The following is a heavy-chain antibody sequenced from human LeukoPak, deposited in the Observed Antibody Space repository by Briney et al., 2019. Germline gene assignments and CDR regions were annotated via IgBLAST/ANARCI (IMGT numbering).Heavy chain of an antibody. Sequence: PGGSLRHSCAASGFTFSSYWMSWVRQAPGRGLEWVANIKQDGSEKYYVDSVKGRFTISRDNAKNSLYLQMNSLRAEDTAVYYCARVGGRQLVKDYFDYWGQGTLVTVSS. V-gene: IGHV3-7*03. D-gene: IGHD6-13*01. CDR2: IKQDGSEK. CDR1: GFTFSSYW. CDR3: ARVGGRQLVKDYFDY. J-gene: IGHJ4*02.